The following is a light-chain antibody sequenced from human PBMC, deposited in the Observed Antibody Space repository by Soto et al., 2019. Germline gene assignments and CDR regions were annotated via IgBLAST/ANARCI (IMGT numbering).Light chain of an antibody. CDR1: QSVSSY. Sequence: EIVLTQSPATLSLSPGERATLSCRASQSVSSYLGWYQQKPGQAPRPLIYDISNRAPGIPARFSGSGSGTDFTLTISSLEPEDFAVYYCQQRSNWPSTFGGGTKVEIK. J-gene: IGKJ4*01. CDR3: QQRSNWPST. V-gene: IGKV3-11*01. CDR2: DIS.